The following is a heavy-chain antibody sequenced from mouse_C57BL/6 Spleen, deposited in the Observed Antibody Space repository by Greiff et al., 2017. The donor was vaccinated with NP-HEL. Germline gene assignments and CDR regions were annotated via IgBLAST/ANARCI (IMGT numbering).Heavy chain of an antibody. CDR2: INPNNGGT. J-gene: IGHJ2*01. D-gene: IGHD3-2*02. Sequence: VQLQQSGPELVKPGASVKISCKASGYTFTDYYMNWVKQSHGKSLEWIGDINPNNGGTSYNQKFKGKATLTVDKSSSTAYMELRSLTSEDSAVYYCAGSSGFDYWGQGTTLTVSS. CDR3: AGSSGFDY. V-gene: IGHV1-26*01. CDR1: GYTFTDYY.